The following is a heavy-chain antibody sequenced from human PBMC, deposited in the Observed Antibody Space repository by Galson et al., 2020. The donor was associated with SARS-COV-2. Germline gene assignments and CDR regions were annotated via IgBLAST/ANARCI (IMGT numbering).Heavy chain of an antibody. Sequence: GGSLRLSCAASGFTFSSYGMHWVRQAPGKGLEWVAFIRYDGSNKYYADSVKGRFTISRDNSKNTLYLQMNSLRAEDTAVYYCAKEHVTIFGVVIPLNYYYMDVWGKGTTVTVSS. J-gene: IGHJ6*03. D-gene: IGHD3-3*01. CDR1: GFTFSSYG. CDR3: AKEHVTIFGVVIPLNYYYMDV. CDR2: IRYDGSNK. V-gene: IGHV3-30*02.